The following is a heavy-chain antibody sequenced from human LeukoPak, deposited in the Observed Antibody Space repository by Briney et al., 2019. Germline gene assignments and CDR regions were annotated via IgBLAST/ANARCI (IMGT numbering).Heavy chain of an antibody. CDR3: AREGVVPAATRGYYYYYMDV. V-gene: IGHV3-23*01. CDR1: GFTFSSYA. J-gene: IGHJ6*03. D-gene: IGHD2-2*01. CDR2: ISGSGGST. Sequence: GGSLRLSCAASGFTFSSYAMSWVRQAPGKGLERVSAISGSGGSTYYADSVKGRFTISRDNSKNTLYLQMNSLRAEDTAVYYCAREGVVPAATRGYYYYYMDVWGKGTTVTVSS.